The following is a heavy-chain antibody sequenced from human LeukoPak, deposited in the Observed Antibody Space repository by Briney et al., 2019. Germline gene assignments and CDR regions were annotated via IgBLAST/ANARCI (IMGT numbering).Heavy chain of an antibody. Sequence: GGSLRLSCAASGFTFRSYWMSWVRQAPGKGLEWVANIKQDGSEKYYVDSVKGRFTTSRDNAKNSLYLQMSSLTAEDTAVYYCAREKFITAAHFDYWGQGSLVTVSS. J-gene: IGHJ4*02. V-gene: IGHV3-7*04. CDR3: AREKFITAAHFDY. CDR1: GFTFRSYW. CDR2: IKQDGSEK. D-gene: IGHD6-13*01.